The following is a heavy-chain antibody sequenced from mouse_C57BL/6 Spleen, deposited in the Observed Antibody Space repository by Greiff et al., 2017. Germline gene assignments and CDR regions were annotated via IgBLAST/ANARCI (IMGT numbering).Heavy chain of an antibody. CDR3: ARGNYYGSSYMDY. CDR2: INPNNGGT. Sequence: VQLQQSGPELVKPGASVKISCKASGYTFTDYYMNWVKQSHGKSLEWIGDINPNNGGTSYNQKFKGKATLTVDKSSSTDYMELRSLTSEDSAVYYCARGNYYGSSYMDYWGQGTSVTVSS. J-gene: IGHJ4*01. V-gene: IGHV1-26*01. CDR1: GYTFTDYY. D-gene: IGHD1-1*01.